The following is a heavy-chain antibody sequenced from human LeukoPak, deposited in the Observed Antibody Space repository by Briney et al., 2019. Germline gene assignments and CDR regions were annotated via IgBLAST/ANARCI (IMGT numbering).Heavy chain of an antibody. Sequence: GASVKVSCKTSGYTFTTFGINWVRQAPGQGLEWMGWISPYNGNTNYAQKLQGRVTMTTDTSTNTAYMELRSLRSDDTAVYYCARDKGRAYSYGYVDSWGQGTLVTVS. V-gene: IGHV1-18*01. J-gene: IGHJ4*02. D-gene: IGHD5-18*01. CDR1: GYTFTTFG. CDR3: ARDKGRAYSYGYVDS. CDR2: ISPYNGNT.